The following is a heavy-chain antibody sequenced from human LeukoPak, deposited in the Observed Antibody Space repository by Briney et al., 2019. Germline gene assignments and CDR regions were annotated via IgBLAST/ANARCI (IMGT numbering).Heavy chain of an antibody. CDR3: ARVPRYYYGVGGVEKNKYYFDY. D-gene: IGHD3-10*01. J-gene: IGHJ4*02. Sequence: PSETLSLTCTVSGGSISGTSYYWGWIRQPPGKGLEWIGSIYYSGSTYYNPSLKSRVTILVDTSKNQFSLKLSSVTAADTAVYYCARVPRYYYGVGGVEKNKYYFDYWGQGTLVTVSS. CDR2: IYYSGST. CDR1: GGSISGTSYY. V-gene: IGHV4-39*07.